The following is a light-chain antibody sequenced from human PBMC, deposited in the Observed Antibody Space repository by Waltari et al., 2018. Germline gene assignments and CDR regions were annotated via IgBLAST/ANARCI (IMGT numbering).Light chain of an antibody. CDR1: QSLQHSNGYNY. J-gene: IGKJ3*01. CDR3: MQALQSPFT. CDR2: LGH. V-gene: IGKV2-28*01. Sequence: IVMTQSTLSLPVTPGAPASISCRSSQSLQHSNGYNYLDWYLQKPGQAPHLLIYLGHNRAAGVPDRFSGSGSGTDFTLKISGVEAEDVGVYYCMQALQSPFTFGPGTKVDIK.